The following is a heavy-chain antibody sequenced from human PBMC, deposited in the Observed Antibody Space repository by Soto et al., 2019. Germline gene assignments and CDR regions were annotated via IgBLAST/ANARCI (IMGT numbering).Heavy chain of an antibody. CDR3: AKDSCSSTSCPSQYYYYYMDV. J-gene: IGHJ6*03. V-gene: IGHV3-9*01. Sequence: EVQLVESGGGLVQPGRSLRLSCAASGFTFDDYAMHWVRQAPGKGLEWVSGISWNSGSIGYADSVKGRFTISRDNVKNSMYLQMNSLRAEDTALYYCAKDSCSSTSCPSQYYYYYMDVWGKGTTVTVSS. D-gene: IGHD2-2*01. CDR1: GFTFDDYA. CDR2: ISWNSGSI.